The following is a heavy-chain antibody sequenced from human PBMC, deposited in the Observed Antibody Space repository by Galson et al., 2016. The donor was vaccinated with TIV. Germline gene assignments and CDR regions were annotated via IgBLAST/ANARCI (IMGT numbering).Heavy chain of an antibody. CDR2: IIDMSGTT. Sequence: SVKVSCKASGGTFSSYAISWVRQAPGQGLEWMGGIIDMSGTTNYAQKFQGRVTITADEITSTAYMELSSLRSDDTAVYFCARGETYYDSKYFHHWGQGTLVTVSS. CDR3: ARGETYYDSKYFHH. V-gene: IGHV1-69*13. CDR1: GGTFSSYA. D-gene: IGHD3-22*01. J-gene: IGHJ1*01.